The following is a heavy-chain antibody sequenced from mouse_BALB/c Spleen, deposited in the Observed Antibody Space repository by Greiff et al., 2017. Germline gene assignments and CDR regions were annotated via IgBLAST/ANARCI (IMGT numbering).Heavy chain of an antibody. CDR1: GFTFSSYG. CDR2: ISSGGSYT. D-gene: IGHD1-1*01. Sequence: EVMLVESGGDLVKPGGSLKLSCAASGFTFSSYGMSWVRQTPDKRLEWVATISSGGSYTYYPDSVKGRFTISRDNAKNTLYLQMSSLKSEDTAMYYCARLPDYYADYWGQGTTLTVSS. CDR3: ARLPDYYADY. V-gene: IGHV5-6*01. J-gene: IGHJ2*01.